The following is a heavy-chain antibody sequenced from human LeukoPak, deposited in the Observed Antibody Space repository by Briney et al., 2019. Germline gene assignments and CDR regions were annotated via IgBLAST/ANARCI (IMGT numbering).Heavy chain of an antibody. CDR1: GGTFSSYA. CDR3: AAYSSSPGSDY. CDR2: IIPIFGTA. Sequence: ASVKVSCKASGGTFSSYAISWVRQALGQGLEWMGGIIPIFGTANYAQKFQGRVTITADESTSTAYMELSSLRSEDTAVYYCAAYSSSPGSDYWGQGTLVTVSS. J-gene: IGHJ4*02. D-gene: IGHD6-6*01. V-gene: IGHV1-69*13.